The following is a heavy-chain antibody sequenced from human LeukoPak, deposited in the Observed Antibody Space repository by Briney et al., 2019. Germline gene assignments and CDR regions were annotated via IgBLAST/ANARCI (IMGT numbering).Heavy chain of an antibody. J-gene: IGHJ4*02. Sequence: ATVKISCKVSGYTFTDYYMHWVQQAPGKGLEWMGLVDPEDGETIYAEKFRGRVTITADTSTDTAYMELSSLRSEDTAVYYCATDRGCSSTSCYPSKFDYWGQGTLVTVSS. CDR3: ATDRGCSSTSCYPSKFDY. V-gene: IGHV1-69-2*01. CDR1: GYTFTDYY. CDR2: VDPEDGET. D-gene: IGHD2-2*01.